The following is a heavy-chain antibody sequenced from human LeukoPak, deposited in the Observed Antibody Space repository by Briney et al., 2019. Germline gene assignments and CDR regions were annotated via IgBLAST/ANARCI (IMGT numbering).Heavy chain of an antibody. J-gene: IGHJ4*02. V-gene: IGHV3-74*01. CDR2: TNEDGSIR. CDR3: ARELTGLWDS. D-gene: IGHD1-1*01. CDR1: GFIFSSNW. Sequence: GGSLRLSCAASGFIFSSNWMHWVRQAPGKGLVWVSRTNEDGSIRDYADSVKGRFTISRDNTKNTLYLQMNSLRVEDTAVYYCARELTGLWDSRGQGTLVTVSS.